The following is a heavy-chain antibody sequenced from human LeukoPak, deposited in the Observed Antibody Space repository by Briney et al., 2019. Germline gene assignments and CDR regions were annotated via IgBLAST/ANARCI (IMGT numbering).Heavy chain of an antibody. CDR1: GYTFTSYG. J-gene: IGHJ4*02. Sequence: ASVTVSFKASGYTFTSYGISWVRQAPGQGLEWMGWISAYNGNTNYAQKLQGRVTMTTDTSTSTAYMELRSLRSDDTAVYYCARDEYYYDSSGYYYVGIARWGQGTLVTVSS. CDR3: ARDEYYYDSSGYYYVGIAR. CDR2: ISAYNGNT. D-gene: IGHD3-22*01. V-gene: IGHV1-18*01.